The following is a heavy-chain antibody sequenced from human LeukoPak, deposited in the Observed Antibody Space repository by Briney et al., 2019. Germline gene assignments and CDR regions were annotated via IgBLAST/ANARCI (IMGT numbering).Heavy chain of an antibody. D-gene: IGHD2-15*01. V-gene: IGHV4-34*01. CDR2: INHSGST. Sequence: PSETLSLTCAVYGGSFSGYYWSWIRQPPGKGLEWIGEINHSGSTNYNPSLKSRVTISVDTSKNQFSLKLSSVTAADTAVYYCARVGYCSGGSCYSSLAFDIWGQGTMVTVSS. CDR3: ARVGYCSGGSCYSSLAFDI. CDR1: GGSFSGYY. J-gene: IGHJ3*02.